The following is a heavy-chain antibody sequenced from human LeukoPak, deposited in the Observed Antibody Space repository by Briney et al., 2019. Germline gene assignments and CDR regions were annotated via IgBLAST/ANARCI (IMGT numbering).Heavy chain of an antibody. Sequence: SETLSLTCTVSGGSISSGGYYWSWIRQHPGKGLEWIGYIYYSGSTYYNPSLKSRVTISVDTSKYQFSLKLSSVTAADTAVYYCAGAAGPYSSGWYPGNYFDYWGQGTLVTVSS. V-gene: IGHV4-31*03. D-gene: IGHD6-19*01. CDR3: AGAAGPYSSGWYPGNYFDY. CDR2: IYYSGST. J-gene: IGHJ4*02. CDR1: GGSISSGGYY.